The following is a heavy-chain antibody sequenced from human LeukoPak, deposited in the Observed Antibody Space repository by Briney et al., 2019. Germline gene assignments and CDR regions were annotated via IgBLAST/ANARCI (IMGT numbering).Heavy chain of an antibody. CDR1: GGSISSYY. CDR3: ARAAQLTDAFDI. Sequence: PSETLSLTCTVSGGSISSYYWSWIRQPPGKGLEWIGYIYYGGSTNYNPSLKSRVTISVDTSKNQFSLKLSSVTAADTAVYYCARAAQLTDAFDIWGQGTMVTVSS. D-gene: IGHD5-24*01. V-gene: IGHV4-59*01. J-gene: IGHJ3*02. CDR2: IYYGGST.